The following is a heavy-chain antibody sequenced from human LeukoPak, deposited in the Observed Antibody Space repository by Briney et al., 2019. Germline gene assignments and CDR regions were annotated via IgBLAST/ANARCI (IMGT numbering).Heavy chain of an antibody. CDR2: IYSGGST. V-gene: IGHV3-66*04. J-gene: IGHJ4*02. CDR3: ARQRYSDY. Sequence: GGSLRLSCAASGFTVRNNYMSWVRQAPGKGLEWVSVIYSGGSTYYADSVKGRFTISRDNSKNTLYLQMNSLRAEDTAVYFCARQRYSDYWGQGTLVTVSS. CDR1: GFTVRNNY.